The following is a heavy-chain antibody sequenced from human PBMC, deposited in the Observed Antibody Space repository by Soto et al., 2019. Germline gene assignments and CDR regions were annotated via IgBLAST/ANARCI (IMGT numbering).Heavy chain of an antibody. J-gene: IGHJ3*02. Sequence: SETLSLTCTVSGGSISSYYWSWIRQPPGKGLEWIGYIYYSGSTNYNPSLKSRVTISVDTSKNQFSLKLSSVTAADTAVYYCARALILTGYYIHDAFDIWGKGTTVTVSS. D-gene: IGHD3-9*01. CDR3: ARALILTGYYIHDAFDI. CDR2: IYYSGST. CDR1: GGSISSYY. V-gene: IGHV4-59*01.